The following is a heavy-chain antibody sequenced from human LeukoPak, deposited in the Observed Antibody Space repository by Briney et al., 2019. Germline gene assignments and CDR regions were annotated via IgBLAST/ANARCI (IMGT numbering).Heavy chain of an antibody. D-gene: IGHD3-22*01. CDR2: FDPEDGET. CDR3: ATVLYDSSGYNNFDY. V-gene: IGHV1-24*01. Sequence: ASVKVSCKVSGYTLTELSMHWVRQAPGKGLEWMGGFDPEDGETIYAQKFQGRVTMTEDTSTDTAYMELSSLRSEDTAVYYCATVLYDSSGYNNFDYRGQGTLVTVSS. CDR1: GYTLTELS. J-gene: IGHJ4*02.